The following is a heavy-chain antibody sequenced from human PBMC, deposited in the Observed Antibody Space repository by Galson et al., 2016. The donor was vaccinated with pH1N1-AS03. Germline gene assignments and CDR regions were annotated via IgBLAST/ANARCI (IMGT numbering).Heavy chain of an antibody. CDR2: VYYTGSV. CDR3: ARGRAPSPVTYYFDD. V-gene: IGHV4-59*01. CDR1: GDSLSSYF. Sequence: ETLSLTCTVSGDSLSSYFWNWIRRPPGKGLEWIGYVYYTGSVKYNPSLKSRVTISLDTSNNQFSLILKSMTAADTAVYYCARGRAPSPVTYYFDDWGQGTLVTVSS. J-gene: IGHJ4*02.